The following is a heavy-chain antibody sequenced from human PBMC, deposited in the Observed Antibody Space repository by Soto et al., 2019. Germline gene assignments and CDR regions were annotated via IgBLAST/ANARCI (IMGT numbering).Heavy chain of an antibody. CDR2: INTDGSAT. V-gene: IGHV3-74*01. D-gene: IGHD2-8*02. CDR3: AKSTGGTANGMDV. J-gene: IGHJ6*02. Sequence: PGGSLRLSCAASGFIFSSDWMHWVRQAPGKGLVWVSRINTDGSATSYADSVKGRFTISRDNAKNMVYLQMNSLRAEDTAFYYCAKSTGGTANGMDVWGQGTTVTVS. CDR1: GFIFSSDW.